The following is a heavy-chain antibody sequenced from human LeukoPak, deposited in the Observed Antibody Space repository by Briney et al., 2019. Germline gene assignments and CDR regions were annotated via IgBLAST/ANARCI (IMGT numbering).Heavy chain of an antibody. CDR2: ISAYNGNT. V-gene: IGHV1-18*01. D-gene: IGHD3-3*01. CDR1: GYTFTSYG. CDR3: ARGPFHFGVVINFDY. J-gene: IGHJ4*02. Sequence: GASVKVSCKASGYTFTSYGISWVRQAPGQGLEWMGWISAYNGNTNYAQKLQGRVTMTTDTSTSTAYMELGSLRSDDTAVYYCARGPFHFGVVINFDYWGQGTLVTVSS.